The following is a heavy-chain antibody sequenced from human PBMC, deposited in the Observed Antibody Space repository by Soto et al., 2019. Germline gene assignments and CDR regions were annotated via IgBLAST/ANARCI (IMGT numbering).Heavy chain of an antibody. Sequence: PGEALKISCQASGYGFTSYWIAWVRQQPGKGLEWMGIVYPGDSDARYSPSFQGQVSMSADKSINTAYLQWTSLKASDSAIYYCARRGVRGLWSSPFDSWGRGTQVTV. D-gene: IGHD2-8*02. J-gene: IGHJ4*02. CDR3: ARRGVRGLWSSPFDS. CDR2: VYPGDSDA. CDR1: GYGFTSYW. V-gene: IGHV5-51*01.